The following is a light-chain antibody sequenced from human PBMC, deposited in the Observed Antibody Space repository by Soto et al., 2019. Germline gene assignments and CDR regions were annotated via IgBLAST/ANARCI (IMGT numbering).Light chain of an antibody. Sequence: EIVMTQSPATLSVSPGERATLSCRASQSISSRLAWYQQKRGQPPRLLIHGASTRATGIPSRFSGSGSGTEYTLPISSLQSEEFAVYSCQQYSSWPPWTFGQGTKVEI. CDR3: QQYSSWPPWT. V-gene: IGKV3-15*01. J-gene: IGKJ1*01. CDR2: GAS. CDR1: QSISSR.